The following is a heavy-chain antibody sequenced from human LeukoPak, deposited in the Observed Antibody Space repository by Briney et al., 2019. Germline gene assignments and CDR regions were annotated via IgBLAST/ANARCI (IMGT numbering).Heavy chain of an antibody. CDR1: GFTFSSYA. CDR3: AKGITMIVVVITPFDY. J-gene: IGHJ4*02. CDR2: ISGSGGST. D-gene: IGHD3-22*01. V-gene: IGHV3-23*01. Sequence: GGSLRLSCAASGFTFSSYAMSWVRQVPGKGLEWVSAISGSGGSTYYADSVKGRFTISRDNSKNTLYLQMNSLRAEDTAVYYCAKGITMIVVVITPFDYWGQGTLVTVSS.